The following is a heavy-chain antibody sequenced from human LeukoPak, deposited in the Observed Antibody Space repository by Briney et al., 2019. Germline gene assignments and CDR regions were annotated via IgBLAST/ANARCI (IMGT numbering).Heavy chain of an antibody. CDR2: ISSSSSYI. D-gene: IGHD2-15*01. Sequence: GGSLRLSCAASGFTFSSYSMNWVRQAPGKGLEWVSSISSSSSYIYYADSVKGRFTISRDNAKNSLYLQMNSLRAEDTAVYYCARDIPDCRGGSCYDYWGQGTLVTISS. CDR3: ARDIPDCRGGSCYDY. V-gene: IGHV3-21*01. J-gene: IGHJ4*02. CDR1: GFTFSSYS.